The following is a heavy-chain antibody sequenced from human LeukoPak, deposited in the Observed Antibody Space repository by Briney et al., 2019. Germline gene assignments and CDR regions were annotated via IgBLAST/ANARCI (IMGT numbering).Heavy chain of an antibody. CDR1: GGSISSSSYY. J-gene: IGHJ6*03. CDR3: ARDSRDYPYYYYMDV. D-gene: IGHD4-11*01. Sequence: SETLSLTCTVSGGSISSSSYYWGWIRQPPGKGLEWIGSIYYSGSTYYNPSLKSRVTISVDTSKNQFSLKLSSVTAADTAVYYCARDSRDYPYYYYMDVWGKGTTVTISS. CDR2: IYYSGST. V-gene: IGHV4-39*07.